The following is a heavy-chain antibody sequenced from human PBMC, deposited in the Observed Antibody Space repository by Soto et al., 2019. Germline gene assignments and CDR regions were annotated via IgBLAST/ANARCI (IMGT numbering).Heavy chain of an antibody. CDR3: AHREYRNSCGWYGLFEV. V-gene: IGHV2-5*02. CDR2: IYWDDDQ. CDR1: GFSLSPSGVG. D-gene: IGHD6-19*01. J-gene: IGHJ6*04. Sequence: QITLKESGPTLVKPTQTLTLTCTFSGFSLSPSGVGVAWIRQPPGKALEWLALIYWDDDQRYSPSLKSRLTITKDPSKHHVLLTTTDKDRVATATYYCAHREYRNSCGWYGLFEVCGKGTTVTASS.